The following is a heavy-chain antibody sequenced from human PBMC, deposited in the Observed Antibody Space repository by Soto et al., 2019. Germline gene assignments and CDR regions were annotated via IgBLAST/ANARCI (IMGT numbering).Heavy chain of an antibody. CDR1: GGTFSSYT. CDR2: IIPILGIA. D-gene: IGHD3-10*01. Sequence: ASVKVSCKASGGTFSSYTISWVRQAPGQGLEWMGRIIPILGIANYAQKFQGRVTITADKSTSTAYMELSSLRSEDTAVYYCARDVGRMVRGVIITSSWFDPWGQGTLVTVSS. J-gene: IGHJ5*02. CDR3: ARDVGRMVRGVIITSSWFDP. V-gene: IGHV1-69*04.